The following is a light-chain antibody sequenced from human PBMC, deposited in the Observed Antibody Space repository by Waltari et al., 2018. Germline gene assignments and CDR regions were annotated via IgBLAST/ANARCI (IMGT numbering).Light chain of an antibody. Sequence: EIVLTQSPVTLSLSPGEGATLSCKTSQSVGDFLAWYQQRPGQAPRLLIYDASLRAAGSPARFSGSGSGTDFTLTISSLESEDSAVYFCQQRNSWPLIFGPGTTV. V-gene: IGKV3-11*01. J-gene: IGKJ3*01. CDR3: QQRNSWPLI. CDR1: QSVGDF. CDR2: DAS.